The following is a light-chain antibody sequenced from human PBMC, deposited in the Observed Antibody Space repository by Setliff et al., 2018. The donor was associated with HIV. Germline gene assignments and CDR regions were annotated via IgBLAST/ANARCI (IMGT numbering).Light chain of an antibody. V-gene: IGLV2-14*03. Sequence: QSVLTQPASVSGSPGQSITISCIGTSSDVGDYDFVSWYQQRPGKAPKLIIFDVSERPSGVSHRFSASKSGNTASLTISGLQTEDEANYFCASYRSPATYVFGIGTKVTVL. CDR3: ASYRSPATYV. CDR2: DVS. J-gene: IGLJ1*01. CDR1: SSDVGDYDF.